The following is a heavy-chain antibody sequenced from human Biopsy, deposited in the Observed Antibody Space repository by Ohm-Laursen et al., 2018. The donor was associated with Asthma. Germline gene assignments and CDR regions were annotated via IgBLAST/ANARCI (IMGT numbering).Heavy chain of an antibody. D-gene: IGHD3-10*01. CDR3: ARAVDYSHYYGIDV. CDR1: GYTFNSAG. CDR2: ISVYNGNT. V-gene: IGHV1-18*01. Sequence: ASVTVSCKTSGYTFNSAGITWVRQAPGQGLEWMGWISVYNGNTKVAQKLQNRVTMITDTSTSTAYMELRSLRSDDTAVYFCARAVDYSHYYGIDVWGQGTTVTVS. J-gene: IGHJ6*02.